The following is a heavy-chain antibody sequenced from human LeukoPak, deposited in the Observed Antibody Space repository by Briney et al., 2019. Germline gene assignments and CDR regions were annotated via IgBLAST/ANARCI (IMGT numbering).Heavy chain of an antibody. J-gene: IGHJ6*02. CDR2: ISSSSSYI. V-gene: IGHV3-21*01. CDR1: GFTFSSYS. Sequence: GGSLRLSCAASGFTFSSYSRNWVRQAPGKGLEWVSSISSSSSYIYYADSVKGRFTISRDNAKNSLYLQMNSLRAEDTAVYYCARALYYYGSGSLYAMDVWGQGTTVTVSS. D-gene: IGHD3-10*01. CDR3: ARALYYYGSGSLYAMDV.